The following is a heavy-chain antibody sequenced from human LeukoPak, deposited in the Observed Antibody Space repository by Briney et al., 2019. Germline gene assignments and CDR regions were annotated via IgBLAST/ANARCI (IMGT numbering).Heavy chain of an antibody. V-gene: IGHV1-69*06. Sequence: ASVKVSCKASGYTFTSYGISWVRQAPGQGLEWMGGIIPIFGTANYAQKFQGRVTITADKSTSTAYMELSSLRSEDTAVYYCARGDFWSGPNDYWGQGTLVTVSS. CDR1: GYTFTSYG. D-gene: IGHD3-3*01. CDR3: ARGDFWSGPNDY. J-gene: IGHJ4*02. CDR2: IIPIFGTA.